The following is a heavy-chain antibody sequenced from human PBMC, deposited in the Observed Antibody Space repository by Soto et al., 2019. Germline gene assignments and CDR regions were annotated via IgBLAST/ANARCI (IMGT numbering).Heavy chain of an antibody. CDR3: ARGGVTMIVVPGLVDT. V-gene: IGHV1-2*02. CDR1: GYTFTGYY. J-gene: IGHJ5*02. D-gene: IGHD3-22*01. Sequence: QVQLVQSGAEVKKPGASVKVSCKASGYTFTGYYMHWVRQAPGQGLEWMGWINPNSGGTNYAQKFQGRVTMTRDTSIRTAYMELSRLRSDDTAVYYCARGGVTMIVVPGLVDTWGQGTLVTVSS. CDR2: INPNSGGT.